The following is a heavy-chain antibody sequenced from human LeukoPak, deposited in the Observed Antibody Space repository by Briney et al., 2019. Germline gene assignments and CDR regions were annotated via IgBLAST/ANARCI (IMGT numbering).Heavy chain of an antibody. D-gene: IGHD5-12*01. CDR3: ATAQDIVAARRGLRFDY. CDR2: FDPEDGET. CDR1: GYTLTELS. J-gene: IGHJ4*02. Sequence: ASVKVFCKVSGYTLTELSMHWVRQAPGKGLEWMGGFDPEDGETIYAQKFQGRVTMTEDTSTDTAYMELSSLRSEDTAVYYCATAQDIVAARRGLRFDYWGQGTLVTVSS. V-gene: IGHV1-24*01.